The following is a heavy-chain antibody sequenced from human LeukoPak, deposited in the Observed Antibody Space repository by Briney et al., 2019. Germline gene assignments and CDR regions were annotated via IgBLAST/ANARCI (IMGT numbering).Heavy chain of an antibody. Sequence: ASVKVSCKASGYTFTGYYMRWVRQAPGQGLEWMGWISAYNGNTNYAQKLQGRVTMTTDTSTSTAYMELRSLRSDDTAVYYCARDQLDYYGSGSYYLGPYYYYGMDVWGQGTTVTVSS. CDR3: ARDQLDYYGSGSYYLGPYYYYGMDV. V-gene: IGHV1-18*04. D-gene: IGHD3-10*01. CDR2: ISAYNGNT. J-gene: IGHJ6*02. CDR1: GYTFTGYY.